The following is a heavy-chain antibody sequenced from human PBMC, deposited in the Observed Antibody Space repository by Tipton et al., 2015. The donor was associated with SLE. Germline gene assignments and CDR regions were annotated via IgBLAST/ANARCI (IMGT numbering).Heavy chain of an antibody. CDR2: IYYSGSI. Sequence: LRLSCAVYGGSFSVYYWSWIRQPPGKGLEWIGYIYYSGSISYNPSLKSRVTISVDTSKNQFSLKLSSVTAADTAVYYCAREWGDAFDIWGQGTMVTVSS. CDR1: GGSFSVYY. J-gene: IGHJ3*02. V-gene: IGHV4-59*01. D-gene: IGHD3-16*01. CDR3: AREWGDAFDI.